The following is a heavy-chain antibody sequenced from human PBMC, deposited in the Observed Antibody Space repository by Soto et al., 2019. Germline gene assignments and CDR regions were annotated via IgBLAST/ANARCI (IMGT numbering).Heavy chain of an antibody. CDR1: GGSISSYY. CDR2: IYYTGST. Sequence: PSETLSLTCIVSGGSISSYYWSWIRQPPGKGLEWIGYIYYTGSTKYNPSLKSRVTISVDTSNDHFSLKLSSVTAADTAVYYCARDRYSNGWLDYWGQGTLVTVSS. D-gene: IGHD6-19*01. V-gene: IGHV4-59*01. J-gene: IGHJ4*02. CDR3: ARDRYSNGWLDY.